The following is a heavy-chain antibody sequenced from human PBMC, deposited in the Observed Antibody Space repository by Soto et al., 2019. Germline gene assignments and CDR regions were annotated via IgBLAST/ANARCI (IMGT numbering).Heavy chain of an antibody. CDR2: IIPIVGIV. D-gene: IGHD2-2*01. CDR3: ARDLGQSGRVLPAPNWFDP. V-gene: IGHV1-69*08. J-gene: IGHJ5*02. Sequence: QVQLVQSGAEVKKPGSSVKVSCKASGGTSGSYTINWVRQAPGQGLEWMGRIIPIVGIVNYAQKLQGRVTITADQSTSTAYMELSSLRSEDTAMYYCARDLGQSGRVLPAPNWFDPWGQGTLVTVSS. CDR1: GGTSGSYT.